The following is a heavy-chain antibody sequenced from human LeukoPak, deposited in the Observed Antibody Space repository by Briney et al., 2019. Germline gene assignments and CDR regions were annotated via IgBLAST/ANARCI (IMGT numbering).Heavy chain of an antibody. Sequence: VASVKISCKASGYTFTSYYMHWVRQAPGQGLEWMGIINPSGGSTSYAQKFQGRVTMTRDTSTSTVYMELSSLRSEDTAVYYCAREGAYYDSSGYYSRYFDYWGQGTLVTVSS. V-gene: IGHV1-46*01. CDR3: AREGAYYDSSGYYSRYFDY. D-gene: IGHD3-22*01. J-gene: IGHJ4*02. CDR1: GYTFTSYY. CDR2: INPSGGST.